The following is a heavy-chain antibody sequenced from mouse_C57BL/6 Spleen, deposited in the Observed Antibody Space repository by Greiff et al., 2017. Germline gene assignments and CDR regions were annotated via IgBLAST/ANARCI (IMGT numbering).Heavy chain of an antibody. CDR1: GFNITDDY. J-gene: IGHJ2*01. D-gene: IGHD1-1*01. CDR2: IDPENGDT. Sequence: EVQLQQSGAELVRPGASVKLSCTASGFNITDDYMHWVKQRPEQGLEWIGWIDPENGDTDYASKFQGKATMTADTSSNTAYLQLSSLTSEDTAVYYCTALATIRTFDYWGQGTTLTVSS. CDR3: TALATIRTFDY. V-gene: IGHV14-4*01.